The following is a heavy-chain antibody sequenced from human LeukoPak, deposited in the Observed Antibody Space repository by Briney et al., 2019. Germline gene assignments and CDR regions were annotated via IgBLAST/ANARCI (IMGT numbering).Heavy chain of an antibody. CDR1: GFRFSTYG. CDR3: AKDPSGSYYFDY. J-gene: IGHJ4*02. Sequence: GGSLRLSCSASGFRFSTYGMHWLRQAPGKGLEWVAVISFNGSNTYYVNFVKGRFTISRDNSKNTVFLQMNGLRHEDTAVYYCAKDPSGSYYFDYWGQGALVTVSS. CDR2: ISFNGSNT. V-gene: IGHV3-30*18. D-gene: IGHD6-19*01.